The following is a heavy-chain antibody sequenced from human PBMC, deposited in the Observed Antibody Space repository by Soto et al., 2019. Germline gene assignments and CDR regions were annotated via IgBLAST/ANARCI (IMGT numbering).Heavy chain of an antibody. CDR2: IDNSGVFI. J-gene: IGHJ2*01. Sequence: EVQLLESGGGLVQPGGSLRLSCAASGFTFSNCAMAWVRQAPGKGLEWVSSIDNSGVFIYYADSVRGRFTISRDNSKNTLFLQMNSLRVEDTAVYYCAKRSVGVKGYFDLWGRGTLVTASS. CDR3: AKRSVGVKGYFDL. D-gene: IGHD2-21*01. V-gene: IGHV3-23*01. CDR1: GFTFSNCA.